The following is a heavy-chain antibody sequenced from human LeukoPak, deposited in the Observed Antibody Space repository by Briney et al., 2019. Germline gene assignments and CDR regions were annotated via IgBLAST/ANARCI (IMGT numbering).Heavy chain of an antibody. CDR1: GGSFSDYY. D-gene: IGHD6-19*01. Sequence: PSETLSLTCAVYGGSFSDYYCSWIRQPPGKGLEWIGEINHGGSTNYNPSLKSRVTISADTSKNQFSLKLSSVTAADAAVYYCVRQYSSGWPWFDPWGQGTLVTVSS. V-gene: IGHV4-34*01. CDR2: INHGGST. CDR3: VRQYSSGWPWFDP. J-gene: IGHJ5*02.